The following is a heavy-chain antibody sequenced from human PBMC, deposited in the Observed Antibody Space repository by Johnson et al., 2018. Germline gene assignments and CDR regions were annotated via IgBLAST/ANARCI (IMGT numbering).Heavy chain of an antibody. J-gene: IGHJ3*02. V-gene: IGHV3-30*03. CDR3: ARGISDAFDI. CDR2: ISYDGSNK. Sequence: VQLLESGGGVVQXEKSXRLXCAVSGFTFSSYGMHWVRQAPGKGLEWVAVISYDGSNKYYADSVKGRFTISRENAKNSLYLQMNSLRAGDTAVYDCARGISDAFDIWGQGTMVTVSS. CDR1: GFTFSSYG.